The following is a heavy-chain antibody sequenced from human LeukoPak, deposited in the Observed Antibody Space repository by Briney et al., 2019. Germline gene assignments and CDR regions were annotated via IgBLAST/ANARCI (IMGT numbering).Heavy chain of an antibody. CDR3: ARPYYYDSRIDP. D-gene: IGHD3-22*01. CDR2: MYYSGST. Sequence: SETLSLTCTVSGGSISSGDYYWSWMRQPPGKGLEWIAYMYYSGSTYYNPSLKSRVTMSADTSKNQLSLKLSSVTAADTAVYYCARPYYYDSRIDPWGQGILVTVSS. CDR1: GGSISSGDYY. V-gene: IGHV4-30-4*01. J-gene: IGHJ5*02.